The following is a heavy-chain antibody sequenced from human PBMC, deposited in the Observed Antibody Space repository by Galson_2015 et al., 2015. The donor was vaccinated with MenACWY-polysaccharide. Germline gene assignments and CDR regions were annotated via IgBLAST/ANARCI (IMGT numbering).Heavy chain of an antibody. V-gene: IGHV4-39*01. D-gene: IGHD6-19*01. CDR2: AYYSRTT. J-gene: IGHJ5*02. CDR1: GVSISSSGYY. CDR3: ARQEYTGAWYKWFDP. Sequence: SETLSLTCTVSGVSISSSGYYWGWIRQPPGKGLEWVGSAYYSRTTYYNPSLKSRVTISVDTSKNQFSLKVSSVTAADTAVYYCARQEYTGAWYKWFDPWGQGTLVTVSS.